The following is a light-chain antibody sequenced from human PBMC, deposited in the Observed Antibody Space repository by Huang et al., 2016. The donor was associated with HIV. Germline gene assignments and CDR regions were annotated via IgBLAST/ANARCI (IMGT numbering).Light chain of an antibody. J-gene: IGKJ4*01. CDR1: QSIGSN. CDR2: YVS. Sequence: EIVLTQSPVFQSVTPKEKVTITCRASQSIGSNLHWYQQKPDQSPKILIKYVSQSISGVPSRFSGSGSGTDFTLTINRLEAEDAATYYCHQSRTFPLTFGGGTKVEIK. V-gene: IGKV6-21*02. CDR3: HQSRTFPLT.